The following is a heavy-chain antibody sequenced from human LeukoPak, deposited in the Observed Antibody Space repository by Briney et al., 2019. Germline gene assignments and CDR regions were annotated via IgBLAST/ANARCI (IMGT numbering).Heavy chain of an antibody. J-gene: IGHJ5*02. Sequence: GGSLRLSCAASGFTFSKYAMSWVRQAPGKGLEWVSTVNDRGTGTYYADSVKGRFTISRDNSKSTLYLQMNSLRAEDTAVYYCAKAPLRGGWFDPWGQGTLVTVSS. D-gene: IGHD3-16*01. V-gene: IGHV3-23*01. CDR3: AKAPLRGGWFDP. CDR2: VNDRGTGT. CDR1: GFTFSKYA.